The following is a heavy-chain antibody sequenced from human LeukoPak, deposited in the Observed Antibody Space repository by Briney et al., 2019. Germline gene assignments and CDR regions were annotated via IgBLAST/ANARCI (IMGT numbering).Heavy chain of an antibody. CDR3: ARDLAWGAFDY. CDR1: GFIFSNHG. Sequence: GVSLSLSCAASGFIFSNHGVNWIRQAPGKGLEWLSGVSPPGGGTYYADSVKGRFTISRDDSKNTLSLQMNSLRVEDTAVYYCARDLAWGAFDYWGQGTLVTVSS. CDR2: VSPPGGGT. J-gene: IGHJ4*02. D-gene: IGHD7-27*01. V-gene: IGHV3-23*01.